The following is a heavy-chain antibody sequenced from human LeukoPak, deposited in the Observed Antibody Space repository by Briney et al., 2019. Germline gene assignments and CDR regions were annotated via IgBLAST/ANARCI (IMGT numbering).Heavy chain of an antibody. D-gene: IGHD3-22*01. CDR1: RFTFSSYS. Sequence: GGSLRLSCAASRFTFSSYSMNWVRQAPGKGLEWVSSISSSSSYIYYADSVKGRFPISRDNAKNSLYLQMNSLRAEDTAVYYCARIEARYYYDSSGSVDYWGQGTLVTVSS. V-gene: IGHV3-21*01. CDR2: ISSSSSYI. J-gene: IGHJ4*02. CDR3: ARIEARYYYDSSGSVDY.